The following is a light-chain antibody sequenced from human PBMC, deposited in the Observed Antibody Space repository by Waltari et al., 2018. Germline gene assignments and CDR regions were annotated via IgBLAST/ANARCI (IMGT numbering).Light chain of an antibody. Sequence: DIHLTQSQYLLSASVGDRVTITCRASQGISSNLAWYQQKPGKAPKLLIYRASTLQSGVPSRFSGSESGTDFTLTISSLQPEDFATYYCLQLNSYPRTFGQGTKVEVK. CDR3: LQLNSYPRT. CDR2: RAS. CDR1: QGISSN. J-gene: IGKJ1*01. V-gene: IGKV1-9*01.